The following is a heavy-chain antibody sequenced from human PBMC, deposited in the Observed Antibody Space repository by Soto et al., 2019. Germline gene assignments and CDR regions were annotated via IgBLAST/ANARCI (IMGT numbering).Heavy chain of an antibody. D-gene: IGHD3-22*01. J-gene: IGHJ4*02. CDR1: GGSIGSGSYY. CDR2: INYSGST. Sequence: QVQLQESGPGLVKPSQTLSLTCTVSGGSIGSGSYYWSWIRQHPGKGLERIGYINYSGSTFYIPSLQSRVTTLIDTSTNQFSLKLSSVTAADTAVYYCARAGYDRDGGGYYYFDYWGQGTLVTVSS. V-gene: IGHV4-31*03. CDR3: ARAGYDRDGGGYYYFDY.